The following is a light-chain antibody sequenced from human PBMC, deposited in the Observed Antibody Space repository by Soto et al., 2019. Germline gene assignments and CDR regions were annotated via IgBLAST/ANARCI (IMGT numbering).Light chain of an antibody. CDR2: GAT. J-gene: IGKJ4*01. Sequence: DIQMTQSPSTLSASVGDRVTITCRASQSIDRWLAWYQQKPGKAPKLLIYGATTLESGVPSRFSGSGSGSGFTLTISSLQPDDFANYYCQQDYTYSVFGGGTKVDI. CDR1: QSIDRW. CDR3: QQDYTYSV. V-gene: IGKV1-5*03.